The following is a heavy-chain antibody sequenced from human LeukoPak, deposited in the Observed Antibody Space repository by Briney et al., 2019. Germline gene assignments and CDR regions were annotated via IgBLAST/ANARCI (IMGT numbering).Heavy chain of an antibody. CDR3: AREVVVAATPLDY. Sequence: GGSLRLSCAASGFTFSSYWMHWVRQAPGKGLVWVSRINSDGGSTSYADSVKGRFTISRDNAKNTLYLQMNSLRAEDTAVYYCAREVVVAATPLDYWGQGTLVTVSS. CDR2: INSDGGST. J-gene: IGHJ4*02. D-gene: IGHD2-15*01. V-gene: IGHV3-74*01. CDR1: GFTFSSYW.